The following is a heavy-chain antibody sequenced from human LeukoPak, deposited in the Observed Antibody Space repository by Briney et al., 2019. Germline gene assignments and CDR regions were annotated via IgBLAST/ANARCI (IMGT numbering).Heavy chain of an antibody. J-gene: IGHJ4*02. D-gene: IGHD5-12*01. CDR2: IYYSGST. CDR1: GGSISSSSYY. Sequence: SETLSLTCTVSGGSISSSSYYWGWIRQPLGKGLEWIGSIYYSGSTYYNPSLKSRVTISVDTSKNQFSLKLSSVTAEDTAVYYCAREGGSTDFDYWGQGTLVTVSS. CDR3: AREGGSTDFDY. V-gene: IGHV4-39*07.